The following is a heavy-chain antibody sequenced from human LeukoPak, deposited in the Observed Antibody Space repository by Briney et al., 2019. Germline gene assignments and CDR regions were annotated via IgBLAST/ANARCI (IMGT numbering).Heavy chain of an antibody. CDR3: VRDRVYPDALDI. Sequence: GGSLRLSCAASGFTFSTYAIHWVRQTPGKGLEWVAVISDDGSNKYYADSVKGRFTISRDNSKNTLYLQMNSLRAEDTAVYYCVRDRVYPDALDIWGQGTMVTVSS. J-gene: IGHJ3*02. V-gene: IGHV3-30-3*01. D-gene: IGHD2-2*01. CDR2: ISDDGSNK. CDR1: GFTFSTYA.